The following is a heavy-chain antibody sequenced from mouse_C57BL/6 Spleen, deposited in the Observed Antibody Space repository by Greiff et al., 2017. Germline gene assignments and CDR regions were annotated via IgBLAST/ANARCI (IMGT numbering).Heavy chain of an antibody. CDR3: ARGPNWDEYYFDY. J-gene: IGHJ2*01. CDR2: INYDGSST. Sequence: EVKVVESEGGLVQPGSSMKLSCTASGFTFSDYYMAWVRQVPEKGLEWVANINYDGSSTYYLDSLKSRFIISRDNAKNILYLQMSSLKSEDTATYYWARGPNWDEYYFDYWGQGTTLTVSS. V-gene: IGHV5-16*01. CDR1: GFTFSDYY. D-gene: IGHD4-1*01.